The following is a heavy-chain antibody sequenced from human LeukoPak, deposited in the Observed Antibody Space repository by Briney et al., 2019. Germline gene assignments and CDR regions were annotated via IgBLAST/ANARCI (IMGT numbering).Heavy chain of an antibody. CDR3: ARVTRGGDRFDP. J-gene: IGHJ5*02. D-gene: IGHD3-16*01. CDR2: MNPNSGNT. V-gene: IGHV1-8*01. Sequence: ASVKVSCKASGYTFTNYDINWVRQATGQGLEWMGWMNPNSGNTGYAQKFQGRVTMTRNTSISTAYMELSSLRSEDTAVYYCARVTRGGDRFDPWGQGTLVTVSS. CDR1: GYTFTNYD.